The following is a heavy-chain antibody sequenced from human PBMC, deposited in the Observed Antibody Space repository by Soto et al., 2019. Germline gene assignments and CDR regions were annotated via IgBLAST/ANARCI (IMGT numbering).Heavy chain of an antibody. CDR3: ARAEYYDFWSGLRAYYYYGMDV. CDR2: INAGNGNT. V-gene: IGHV1-3*01. D-gene: IGHD3-3*01. CDR1: GYTFTSYA. J-gene: IGHJ6*02. Sequence: QVQLVQSGAEVKKPGASVKVSCKASGYTFTSYAMHWVRQAPGQRLEWMGWINAGNGNTKYSQKFQGRVTITRDTSASTAYMELSSLRSEDTAVYYCARAEYYDFWSGLRAYYYYGMDVWGQGTTVTVSS.